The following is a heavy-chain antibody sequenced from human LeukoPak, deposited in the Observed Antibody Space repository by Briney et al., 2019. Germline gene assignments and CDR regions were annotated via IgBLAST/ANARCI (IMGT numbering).Heavy chain of an antibody. D-gene: IGHD4-23*01. CDR1: GGSISSGSYY. CDR3: ARTTPGGNSDY. Sequence: SETLSLTCTVSGGSISSGSYYWSWIRQPAGKGLGWIGRMYASGSTNYNPSLKSRVTISVDTSKNQFSLKLSSVTAADTAVYYCARTTPGGNSDYWGQGTLVTVSS. V-gene: IGHV4-61*02. J-gene: IGHJ4*02. CDR2: MYASGST.